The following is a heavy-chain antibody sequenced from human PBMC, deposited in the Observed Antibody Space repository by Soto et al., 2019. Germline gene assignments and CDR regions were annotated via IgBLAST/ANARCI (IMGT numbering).Heavy chain of an antibody. D-gene: IGHD2-2*01. CDR1: GGYISSGDYY. CDR3: ARATNEGYCSTTTCSTPLDY. CDR2: IYYSGST. V-gene: IGHV4-30-4*01. J-gene: IGHJ4*02. Sequence: SETLSLTCTVSGGYISSGDYYWNWIRQPPGKGLEGIGYIYYSGSTYYNPSLKSRVTISVDTSKNQFSLKLSSVTAADTAVYYCARATNEGYCSTTTCSTPLDYSGQGTLVPVSS.